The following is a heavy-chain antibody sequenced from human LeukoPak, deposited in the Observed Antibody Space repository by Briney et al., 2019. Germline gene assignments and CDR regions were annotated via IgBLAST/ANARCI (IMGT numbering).Heavy chain of an antibody. V-gene: IGHV4-34*01. CDR3: ARGRMSVTPYYYYYYMDV. CDR2: INHSGST. Sequence: SETLSLTCAVYGGSFSGYYWSLIRQPPGKGLEWIGEINHSGSTNYNPSLKSRVTISVDTSKNQFSLKLSSVTAADTAVYYCARGRMSVTPYYYYYYMDVWGKGTTVTVSS. CDR1: GGSFSGYY. D-gene: IGHD2-21*02. J-gene: IGHJ6*03.